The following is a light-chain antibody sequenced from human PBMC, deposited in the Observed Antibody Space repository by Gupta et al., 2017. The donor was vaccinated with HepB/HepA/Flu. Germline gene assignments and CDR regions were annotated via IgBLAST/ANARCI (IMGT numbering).Light chain of an antibody. CDR1: QSVSSSY. Sequence: EIVFTQSPGTLSLSPGERATLFFRASQSVSSSYLAWYQQKPGLVPRPLIYGASIRSTGIPDRFSGRAPGTEFTLTISRLVPEDFAVYYCQHEGSSPWTFGQGTKVEIK. V-gene: IGKV3-20*01. CDR2: GAS. J-gene: IGKJ1*01. CDR3: QHEGSSPWT.